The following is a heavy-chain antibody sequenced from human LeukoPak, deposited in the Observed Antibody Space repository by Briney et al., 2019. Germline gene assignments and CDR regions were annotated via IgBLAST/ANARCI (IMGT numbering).Heavy chain of an antibody. Sequence: ASVKVSCKASGCIFSSTVLGWVRQAPGQGLEWMGGIIPIIETANYAQKFQGRVTITTDESTSTAYMELTSLRSADTAVYYCARDTGYSRRWFEGNLLVPTGEGTLVSVSS. CDR2: IIPIIETA. D-gene: IGHD6-13*01. CDR3: ARDTGYSRRWFEGNLLVP. J-gene: IGHJ5*02. CDR1: GCIFSSTV. V-gene: IGHV1-69*05.